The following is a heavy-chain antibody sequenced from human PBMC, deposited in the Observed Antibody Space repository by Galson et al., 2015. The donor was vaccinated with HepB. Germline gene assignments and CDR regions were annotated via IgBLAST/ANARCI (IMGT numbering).Heavy chain of an antibody. Sequence: SCKASGYRFTGHYMHWVRQAPGQGLEWMGRINPDSGGTNYAQKFQGRVTMTRDTSISTAYMELSSLRSDDTAVYFCARGPPIVVLVAATIDYWGQGTLVTVSS. V-gene: IGHV1-2*06. J-gene: IGHJ4*02. D-gene: IGHD2-15*01. CDR1: GYRFTGHY. CDR3: ARGPPIVVLVAATIDY. CDR2: INPDSGGT.